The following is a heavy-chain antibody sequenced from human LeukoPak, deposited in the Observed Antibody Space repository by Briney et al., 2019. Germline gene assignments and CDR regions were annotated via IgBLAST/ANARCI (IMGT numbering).Heavy chain of an antibody. D-gene: IGHD3-22*01. J-gene: IGHJ6*02. CDR3: ARGPHYHDSSGYSPSYSYAMDV. CDR2: IYYSGST. V-gene: IGHV4-59*01. Sequence: SETLSLTCAVSGGSISSYYWSWIRQPPGKGLEWIGYIYYSGSTNYNPSLRSRVTISVDTSKNQFSLDLRSVTAADTAVYYCARGPHYHDSSGYSPSYSYAMDVWGQGTTVTVSS. CDR1: GGSISSYY.